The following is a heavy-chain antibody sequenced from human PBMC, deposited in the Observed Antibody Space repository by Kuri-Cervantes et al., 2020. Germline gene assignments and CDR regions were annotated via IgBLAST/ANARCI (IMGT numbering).Heavy chain of an antibody. Sequence: GGSLRLSCAASGFTFSSYAMHWVRQAPGKGLEWVAVISYDGSNKYYADSVKGRFTISRDNSKNTLYLQMSSLRAEDTAVYYCARDRGRLAFDIWGQGTMVTVSS. D-gene: IGHD3-10*01. CDR1: GFTFSSYA. CDR2: ISYDGSNK. J-gene: IGHJ3*02. V-gene: IGHV3-30-3*01. CDR3: ARDRGRLAFDI.